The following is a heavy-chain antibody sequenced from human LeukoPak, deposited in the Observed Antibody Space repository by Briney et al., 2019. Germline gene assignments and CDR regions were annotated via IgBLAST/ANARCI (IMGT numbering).Heavy chain of an antibody. CDR2: IRSKTYGGTT. J-gene: IGHJ4*02. CDR3: TRVRGVIVEGFDY. Sequence: GGSLRLSCTASGFTFCDYGMSWVRQAPGKGLEWVGLIRSKTYGGTTEHAASVKSRFTMSRDDSKSIAYLQMNSLKTEDTAVYYCTRVRGVIVEGFDYWGQGTLVTVSS. D-gene: IGHD3-10*01. CDR1: GFTFCDYG. V-gene: IGHV3-49*04.